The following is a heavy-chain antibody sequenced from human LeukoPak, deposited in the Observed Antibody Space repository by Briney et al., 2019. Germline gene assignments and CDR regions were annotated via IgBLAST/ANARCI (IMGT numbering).Heavy chain of an antibody. CDR1: GLTFSRYN. V-gene: IGHV3-21*01. D-gene: IGHD1-7*01. J-gene: IGHJ4*02. CDR3: ASGTVGNYALDY. Sequence: PGGSLRLSCAASGLTFSRYNMNGVRQAPGKGLEWVSSIGTSSNNIYYTDSVKGRFTISRDNAKNSLYLQVDSLRVEDTAVYFCASGTVGNYALDYWGQGTLVTVSS. CDR2: IGTSSNNI.